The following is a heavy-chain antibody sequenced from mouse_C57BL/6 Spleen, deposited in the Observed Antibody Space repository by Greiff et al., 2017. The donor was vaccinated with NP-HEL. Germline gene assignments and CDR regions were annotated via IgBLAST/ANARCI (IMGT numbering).Heavy chain of an antibody. CDR1: GFTFSSYA. Sequence: EVKLVESGGGLVKPGGSLKLSCAASGFTFSSYAMSWVRQTPEKRLEWVATISDGGSYTYYPDNVKGRFTISRDNAKNNLYLQMSHLKSEDTAMYYCARAENYGSSYGYFDVWGTGTTVTVSS. CDR2: ISDGGSYT. D-gene: IGHD1-1*01. CDR3: ARAENYGSSYGYFDV. J-gene: IGHJ1*03. V-gene: IGHV5-4*03.